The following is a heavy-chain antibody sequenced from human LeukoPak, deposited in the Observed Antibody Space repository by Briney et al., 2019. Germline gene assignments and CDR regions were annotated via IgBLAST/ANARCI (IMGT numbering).Heavy chain of an antibody. J-gene: IGHJ3*02. CDR2: ISYDGSNK. D-gene: IGHD3-10*01. CDR3: ARDPGYLVLLEGHDAFDI. Sequence: GRSLRLSCAASGFTFSSYAMHWVRQAPGKGLEWVAVISYDGSNKYYADSVKGRFTISRDNSKNTLYLQMNSLRAEDTAVYYCARDPGYLVLLEGHDAFDIWGQGTMVTVSS. V-gene: IGHV3-30-3*01. CDR1: GFTFSSYA.